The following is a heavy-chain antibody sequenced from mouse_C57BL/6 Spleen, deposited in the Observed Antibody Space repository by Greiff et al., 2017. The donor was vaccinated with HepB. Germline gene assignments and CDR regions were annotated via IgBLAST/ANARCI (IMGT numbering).Heavy chain of an antibody. CDR2: IDPYDSYT. CDR1: GYTFTSYW. V-gene: IGHV1-69*01. D-gene: IGHD1-1*01. Sequence: QVQLQQPGAELVMPGASVKLSYKASGYTFTSYWMHWVKQRPGQGLEWIGEIDPYDSYTNYNQKFKGKSTLTVDKSSSTAYMQLRSLTSEDSAVYYCAIYYYGSSYMDYWGQGTSVTVSS. J-gene: IGHJ4*01. CDR3: AIYYYGSSYMDY.